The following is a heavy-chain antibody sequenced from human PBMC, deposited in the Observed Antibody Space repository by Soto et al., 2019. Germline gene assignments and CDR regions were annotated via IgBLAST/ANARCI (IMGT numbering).Heavy chain of an antibody. CDR2: IDYNGVT. Sequence: QVQLQESGPGLVKPSETLSLTCTVSGGSIYRSGYYWGWIRQPPGRGLEWIGNIDYNGVTYSNPSLKSRVTISRDTSKNKFSLKLTSVTAADTALYYCGKVLVGATGHTDSDSWGPGTLVAVYS. D-gene: IGHD2-15*01. V-gene: IGHV4-39*01. J-gene: IGHJ4*02. CDR1: GGSIYRSGYY. CDR3: GKVLVGATGHTDSDS.